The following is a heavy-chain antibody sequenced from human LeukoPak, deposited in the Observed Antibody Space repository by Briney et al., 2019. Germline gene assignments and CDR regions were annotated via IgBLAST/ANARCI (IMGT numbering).Heavy chain of an antibody. CDR1: GYTFTSYG. CDR3: ARDRGSGTYYDFWSGYYDVGY. D-gene: IGHD3-3*01. V-gene: IGHV1-18*01. J-gene: IGHJ4*02. Sequence: ASVTVSCKASGYTFTSYGISWVRQAPGQGLEWMGWISAYNGNTNYAQKLQGRVTMTTDTSTSTAYMELRSLRSDDTAVYYCARDRGSGTYYDFWSGYYDVGYWGQGTLVTVSS. CDR2: ISAYNGNT.